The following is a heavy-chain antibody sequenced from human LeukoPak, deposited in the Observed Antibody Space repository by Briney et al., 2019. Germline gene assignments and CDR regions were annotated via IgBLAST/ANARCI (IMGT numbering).Heavy chain of an antibody. CDR2: IYYSGST. CDR1: GGPISGYY. V-gene: IGHV4-59*01. Sequence: KPSETLSLTCTVSGGPISGYYRSWLRQPPGKGLEWIGNIYYSGSTNYNPSLKSRVTISVDTSKTQFSLELSSVTAADTAIYYCARGRSERSFDYWGQGTLVTVSS. J-gene: IGHJ4*02. D-gene: IGHD1-1*01. CDR3: ARGRSERSFDY.